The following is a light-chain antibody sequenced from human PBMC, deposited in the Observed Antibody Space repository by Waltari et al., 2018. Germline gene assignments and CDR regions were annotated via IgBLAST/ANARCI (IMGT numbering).Light chain of an antibody. CDR2: EVS. Sequence: QSALTQPASVSGPPGQSITISCTGTSSDVGGFNYVSWYQQHPGKAPKLMIYEVSNRPSGVSSRFSGSKSGNTASLTISGLQAEDESDYYCSSFTSSSVYVFGTGTKVTVL. CDR3: SSFTSSSVYV. CDR1: SSDVGGFNY. V-gene: IGLV2-14*01. J-gene: IGLJ1*01.